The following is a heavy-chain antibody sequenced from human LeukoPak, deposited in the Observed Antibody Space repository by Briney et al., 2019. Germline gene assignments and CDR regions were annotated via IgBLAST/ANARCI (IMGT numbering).Heavy chain of an antibody. D-gene: IGHD3-22*01. CDR2: IYPGDSDT. CDR1: GYSFTSYW. Sequence: GESLKISCKGSGYSFTSYWIGWVRQMPGKGPEWMGIIYPGDSDTRYSPSFQGQVTISADKSISTAYLQWSSLKASDTAMYYCARRYYYDSSGYYAFDYWGQGTLVTVSS. CDR3: ARRYYYDSSGYYAFDY. J-gene: IGHJ4*02. V-gene: IGHV5-51*01.